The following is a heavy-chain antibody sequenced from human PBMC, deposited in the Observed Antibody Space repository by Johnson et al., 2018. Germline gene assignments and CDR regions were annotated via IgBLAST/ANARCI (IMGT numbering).Heavy chain of an antibody. V-gene: IGHV3-48*02. CDR2: ISSSSSTI. D-gene: IGHD6-6*01. CDR1: GFTFSSYS. CDR3: ARGIMAARPLRDV. Sequence: VQLVQSGGGLVQPGGSLRLSCAASGFTFSSYSMNWVRQAPGKGLEWVSYISSSSSTIYYADSVEGRFTISRDDAKNSLYLHMNSLRDEDTAVYYCARGIMAARPLRDVWGQGTTVTVSS. J-gene: IGHJ6*02.